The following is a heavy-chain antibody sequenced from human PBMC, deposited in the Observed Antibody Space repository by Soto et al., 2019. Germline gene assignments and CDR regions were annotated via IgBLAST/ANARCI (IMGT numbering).Heavy chain of an antibody. Sequence: ASVKVSCKASGYTFTRYTMNWVRQAPGQRLEWMGWINPDNGNTKSSQKFQDRVIIIRDTSASTAYMDLSSLRSEDTAVYYCARGIATGQLDPWGQGTLVTVSS. CDR3: ARGIATGQLDP. D-gene: IGHD2-15*01. CDR2: INPDNGNT. CDR1: GYTFTRYT. J-gene: IGHJ5*02. V-gene: IGHV1-3*01.